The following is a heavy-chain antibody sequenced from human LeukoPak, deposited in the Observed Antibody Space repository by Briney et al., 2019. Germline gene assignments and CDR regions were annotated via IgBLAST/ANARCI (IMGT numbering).Heavy chain of an antibody. CDR3: ARDLGSGWFPLDY. Sequence: GASVKVSCKASGYTLTGYYMHWVRQAPGQGLEWMGWINPNSGGTNYAQKFQGRVTMTRDTSISTAYMELSRLRSDDTAVYYCARDLGSGWFPLDYWGQGTLVTVSS. V-gene: IGHV1-2*02. CDR2: INPNSGGT. J-gene: IGHJ4*02. CDR1: GYTLTGYY. D-gene: IGHD6-19*01.